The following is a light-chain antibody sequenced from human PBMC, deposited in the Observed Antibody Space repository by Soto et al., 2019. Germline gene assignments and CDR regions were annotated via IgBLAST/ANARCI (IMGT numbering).Light chain of an antibody. CDR3: AAWDDSLSGPV. J-gene: IGLJ3*02. Sequence: QLVLTQPPSASGTPGQTVTISCSGSSSNIGSESVYWYQQLPGTAPKLLIYTNNKRPPGVPDRFSGSKSGTSASLAISGLRSEDEADYYCAAWDDSLSGPVFGGGTKLTVL. CDR1: SSNIGSES. V-gene: IGLV1-47*02. CDR2: TNN.